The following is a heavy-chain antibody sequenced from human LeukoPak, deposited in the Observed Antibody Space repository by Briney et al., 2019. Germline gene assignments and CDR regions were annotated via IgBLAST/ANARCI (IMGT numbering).Heavy chain of an antibody. D-gene: IGHD6-13*01. CDR2: IRSSGSTI. J-gene: IGHJ6*03. CDR1: GFTFSSYE. V-gene: IGHV3-48*03. Sequence: GGSLRLSCAASGFTFSSYEMNWVRQPPGKGLEWVAYIRSSGSTIYYADSVKGRFTISRDNAKNSLYLQMNSLRAEDTAVYYCATVGIPAAVPYYYYYMDVWGKGTTVTVSS. CDR3: ATVGIPAAVPYYYYYMDV.